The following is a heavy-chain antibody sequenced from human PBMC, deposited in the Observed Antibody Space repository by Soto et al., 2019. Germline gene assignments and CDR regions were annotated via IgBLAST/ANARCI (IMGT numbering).Heavy chain of an antibody. Sequence: EVQLVGSGGGLVQPGGSLRLSCAASGFTFSSYNMNWVRQGPGKGLEWIADISKSSTTINYADSVKGRFTISRDNAKNSLYLQMNSLRDEDTAVYYCAKDGGSFYYDGMDVWGQGTTVTVSS. CDR1: GFTFSSYN. CDR3: AKDGGSFYYDGMDV. CDR2: ISKSSTTI. J-gene: IGHJ6*02. V-gene: IGHV3-48*02. D-gene: IGHD2-15*01.